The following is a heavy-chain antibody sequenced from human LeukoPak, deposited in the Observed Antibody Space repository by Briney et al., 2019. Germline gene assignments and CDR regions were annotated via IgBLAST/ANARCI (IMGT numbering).Heavy chain of an antibody. CDR2: IIPIFGTA. D-gene: IGHD2-2*01. CDR3: ASTIVVVPAAIPTTAGNDAFDI. Sequence: SVKVSCKASGGTFSSYAISWVRQAPGQGLEWMGGIIPIFGTANYAQKFQGRVTITADESTSTAYMELSSLRSEDTAVYYCASTIVVVPAAIPTTAGNDAFDIWGQGTMVTVSS. J-gene: IGHJ3*02. V-gene: IGHV1-69*13. CDR1: GGTFSSYA.